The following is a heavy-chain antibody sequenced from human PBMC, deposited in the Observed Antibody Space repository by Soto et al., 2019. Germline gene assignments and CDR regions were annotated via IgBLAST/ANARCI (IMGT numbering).Heavy chain of an antibody. D-gene: IGHD1-7*01. J-gene: IGHJ4*02. CDR1: EFTFSSYW. CDR2: IYTDGSRA. Sequence: EVQLVESGGGLVQPGGSLRLSCAASEFTFSSYWMHWVRQAPGKGLVWVSRIYTDGSRADYADSVKGRFTISRDNAKNTVYLQVNSLGAEDTAVYYCARGARNYYYFDYWGQGTLVTVSS. V-gene: IGHV3-74*01. CDR3: ARGARNYYYFDY.